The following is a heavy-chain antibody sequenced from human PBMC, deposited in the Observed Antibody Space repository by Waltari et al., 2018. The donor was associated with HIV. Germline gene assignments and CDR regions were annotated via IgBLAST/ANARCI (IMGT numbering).Heavy chain of an antibody. CDR2: ISSSSSYI. CDR1: GFTFSSYS. D-gene: IGHD2-21*02. CDR3: ARDQRYCGGDCYVDY. J-gene: IGHJ4*02. V-gene: IGHV3-21*01. Sequence: EVQLVESGGGLVKPGGSLRLSCAASGFTFSSYSMNWVRQAPGKGLEWVSSISSSSSYIYYADSVKGRFTISRDNAKNSLYLQMNSLRAEDTAVYYCARDQRYCGGDCYVDYWGQGTLVTVSS.